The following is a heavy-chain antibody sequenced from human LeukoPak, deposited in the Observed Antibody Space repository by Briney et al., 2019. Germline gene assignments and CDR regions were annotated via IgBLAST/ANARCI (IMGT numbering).Heavy chain of an antibody. CDR2: ISGSSSYI. CDR3: ARAKSSGTYVIDF. CDR1: GFTFSDHA. V-gene: IGHV3-21*01. Sequence: GGSLRLSCAASGFTFSDHAMNWVRQAPGKVLECVASISGSSSYIYYADSVKGRFTISRDNAKNSLDLQINSLRVVDTAVYYCARAKSSGTYVIDFWGQGTRVTVSP. J-gene: IGHJ4*02. D-gene: IGHD1-26*01.